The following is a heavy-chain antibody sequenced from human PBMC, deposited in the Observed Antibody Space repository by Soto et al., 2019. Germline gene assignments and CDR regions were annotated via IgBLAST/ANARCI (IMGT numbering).Heavy chain of an antibody. J-gene: IGHJ4*02. V-gene: IGHV3-33*01. D-gene: IGHD3-9*01. CDR1: GFTFSSYG. Sequence: QVQLVESGGGVVQPGRSLRLSCAASGFTFSSYGMHWVRQAPGKGLEWVAVIWYDGSNKYYADSVKGRFTISRDNSKNTLYLQMNSLRAEDTAVYYCAREGPGILPGYWEYYFDYWGQGTLVTVSS. CDR3: AREGPGILPGYWEYYFDY. CDR2: IWYDGSNK.